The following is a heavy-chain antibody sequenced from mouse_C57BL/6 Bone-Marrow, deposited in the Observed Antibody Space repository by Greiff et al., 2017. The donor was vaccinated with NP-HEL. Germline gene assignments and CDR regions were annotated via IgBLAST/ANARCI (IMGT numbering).Heavy chain of an antibody. Sequence: EVRLQQSGPELVKPGASVKISCKASGYTFTDYYMNWVKQSHGKSLEWIGDINPNNGGTSYNQKFKGKATLTVDKSSSTAYMELRSLTSEDSAVYYCARHYGYDGAWFAYWGQGTLVTVSA. J-gene: IGHJ3*01. D-gene: IGHD2-2*01. CDR2: INPNNGGT. V-gene: IGHV1-26*01. CDR1: GYTFTDYY. CDR3: ARHYGYDGAWFAY.